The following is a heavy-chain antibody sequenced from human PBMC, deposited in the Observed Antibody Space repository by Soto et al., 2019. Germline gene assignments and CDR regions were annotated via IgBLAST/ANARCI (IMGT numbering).Heavy chain of an antibody. CDR2: IRAYNGNT. V-gene: IGHV1-18*01. CDR1: GYTFTNYG. Sequence: QVQLVQSGAEVKNPGASVKVSCKASGYTFTNYGISWVRQAPGQGLEWMGWIRAYNGNTSHSQKLQGRVTMTTDTYTSTAYKELRRLRSEATAVYYCARWSCSGGSCYYFDYWGQGTLVTVSS. D-gene: IGHD2-15*01. CDR3: ARWSCSGGSCYYFDY. J-gene: IGHJ4*02.